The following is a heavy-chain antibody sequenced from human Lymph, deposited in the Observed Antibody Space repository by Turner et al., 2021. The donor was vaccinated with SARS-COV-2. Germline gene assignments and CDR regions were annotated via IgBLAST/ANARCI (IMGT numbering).Heavy chain of an antibody. CDR1: GFTFDEDV. J-gene: IGHJ6*02. Sequence: EVQQVESGGGLVQPGRSLRLSWAASGFTFDEDVMHGVRQAPGKGLECVSGISWNSGSIGDADSVKGRFTISRDKAKNSRYLQMNSLRSEDTALYYWAIGRRFGMDVWGQGTTVTVSS. CDR2: ISWNSGSI. V-gene: IGHV3-9*01. CDR3: AIGRRFGMDV.